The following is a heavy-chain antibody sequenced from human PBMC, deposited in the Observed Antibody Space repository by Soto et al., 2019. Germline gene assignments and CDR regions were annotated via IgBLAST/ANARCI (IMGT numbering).Heavy chain of an antibody. CDR1: GGTFSSYA. J-gene: IGHJ5*02. Sequence: SVKVSCKASGGTFSSYAISWVRQAPGQGLEWMGGIIPIFGTANYAQKFQGRVTITADESTSTAYMELRSLRSEDTAVYYCATDRTPLRFLDHNWLDPWGQGTLVTVSS. CDR2: IIPIFGTA. D-gene: IGHD3-3*01. V-gene: IGHV1-69*13. CDR3: ATDRTPLRFLDHNWLDP.